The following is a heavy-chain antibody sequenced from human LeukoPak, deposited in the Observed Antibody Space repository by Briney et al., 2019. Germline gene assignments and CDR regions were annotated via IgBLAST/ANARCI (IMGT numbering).Heavy chain of an antibody. Sequence: ASVKVSCKASGYTFTGYYLHWVRQAPGQGLEWMGWINPNSGGTNYAQKFQGRVTMTRDTSISTAYMELSRLRSDDTAVYYCARDFWSGYYIDDYWGQGTLVTVSS. V-gene: IGHV1-2*02. J-gene: IGHJ4*02. D-gene: IGHD3-3*01. CDR1: GYTFTGYY. CDR2: INPNSGGT. CDR3: ARDFWSGYYIDDY.